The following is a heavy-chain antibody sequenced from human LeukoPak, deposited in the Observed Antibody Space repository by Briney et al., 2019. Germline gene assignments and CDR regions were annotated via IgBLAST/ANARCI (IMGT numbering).Heavy chain of an antibody. Sequence: GASVKVSCKASGYTFTSYDINWVRQATGQGLEWMGWMNPNSGNTGYAQKFQGRVTMTRNTSISTAYMELSSLRSEDTAVYYCARGLSNRYYYGSGSYRTNDAFDIWGQGTMATVSS. V-gene: IGHV1-8*01. CDR2: MNPNSGNT. CDR1: GYTFTSYD. J-gene: IGHJ3*02. D-gene: IGHD3-10*01. CDR3: ARGLSNRYYYGSGSYRTNDAFDI.